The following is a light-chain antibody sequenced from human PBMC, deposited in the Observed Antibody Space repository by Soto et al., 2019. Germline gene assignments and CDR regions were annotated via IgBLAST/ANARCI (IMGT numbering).Light chain of an antibody. CDR3: QQAKSFPPT. Sequence: DIQMTQSPSSVSASVGDRVSITCRASQGISTWLAWYQQKPGKAPNLLIYAASSLQRGVPSRFSGSASGTDLTITISSLQPEDFETYYCQQAKSFPPTFGQGTKVDIK. CDR1: QGISTW. J-gene: IGKJ1*01. V-gene: IGKV1-12*01. CDR2: AAS.